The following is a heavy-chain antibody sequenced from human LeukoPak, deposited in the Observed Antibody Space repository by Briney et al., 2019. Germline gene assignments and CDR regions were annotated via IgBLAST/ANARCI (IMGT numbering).Heavy chain of an antibody. CDR3: ARDEWPEAFDI. J-gene: IGHJ3*02. Sequence: SETLSLTCTVSGGSISSYYWSWIRQPPGKGLEWIGYIYYSGSTYYNPSLKSRVTISVDTSKNQFSLKLSSVTAADTAVYYCARDEWPEAFDIWGQGTMVTVSS. V-gene: IGHV4-59*12. CDR2: IYYSGST. D-gene: IGHD3-3*01. CDR1: GGSISSYY.